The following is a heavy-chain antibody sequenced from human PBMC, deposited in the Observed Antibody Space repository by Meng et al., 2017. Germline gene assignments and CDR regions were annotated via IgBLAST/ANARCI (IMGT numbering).Heavy chain of an antibody. J-gene: IGHJ4*02. CDR3: ASSPSVAGTFVDY. CDR1: GFTFSSYG. CDR2: TWYDGSNK. V-gene: IGHV3-33*01. D-gene: IGHD6-19*01. Sequence: LESGGCVVQPGWPLGLPCAASGFTFSSYGMHWVRQAPGKGLEWVAFTWYDGSNKYYADSVKGRFTISRDNSKNTLYLQMNSLRAEDTAVYYCASSPSVAGTFVDYWGQGTLVTVSS.